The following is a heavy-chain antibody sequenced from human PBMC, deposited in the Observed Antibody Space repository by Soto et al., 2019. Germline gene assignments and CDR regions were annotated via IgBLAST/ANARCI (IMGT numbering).Heavy chain of an antibody. V-gene: IGHV3-23*04. CDR1: GLTFGNYA. Sequence: EVQLVESGGGLVQPGGSVRLSCAASGLTFGNYAMSWVRQAPGKGLEWVSAISGDSGRTYYADSVKGRFTISRDNSKNTLYLQMNTLRAEDTAVYYCAVTPNCGRDCSAASYWYFDMGGRGTLVTVSS. CDR2: ISGDSGRT. J-gene: IGHJ2*01. CDR3: AVTPNCGRDCSAASYWYFDM. D-gene: IGHD2-21*02.